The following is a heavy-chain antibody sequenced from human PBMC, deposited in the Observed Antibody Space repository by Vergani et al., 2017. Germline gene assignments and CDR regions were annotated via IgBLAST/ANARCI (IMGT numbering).Heavy chain of an antibody. V-gene: IGHV1-18*01. CDR3: ARDPAGEFPVGMDV. CDR2: IRPYTGHT. D-gene: IGHD3-10*01. J-gene: IGHJ6*02. CDR1: SHTFQTYG. Sequence: QVQLVQSGAELKKPGASVSVSCKGSSHTFQTYGISWVRQAPGKGLEWMAWIRPYTGHTIYAQKFQDRVTMTADTSTNTAYMELRSLRSEDTAVYYCARDPAGEFPVGMDVWGQGTTVTVSS.